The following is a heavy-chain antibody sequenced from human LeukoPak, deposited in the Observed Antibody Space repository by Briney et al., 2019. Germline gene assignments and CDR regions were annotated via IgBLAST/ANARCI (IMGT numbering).Heavy chain of an antibody. CDR3: AREDGYGGNSFDY. Sequence: GGSLRLSCAASGFTVSRNYMSWVRQAPGKGLEWVSIIYSGGSTYYADSVKGRFTISRDNSKNTLYLRMNSLRAEDTAVYYCAREDGYGGNSFDYWGQGTLVTVSS. CDR1: GFTVSRNY. D-gene: IGHD4-23*01. V-gene: IGHV3-53*01. CDR2: IYSGGST. J-gene: IGHJ4*02.